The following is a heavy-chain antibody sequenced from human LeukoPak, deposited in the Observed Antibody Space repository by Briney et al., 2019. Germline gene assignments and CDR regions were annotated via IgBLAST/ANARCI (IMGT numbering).Heavy chain of an antibody. CDR1: GLTFSSYG. D-gene: IGHD3-22*01. V-gene: IGHV3-33*06. Sequence: GGSLRLSCAASGLTFSSYGMHWVRQAPGKGLEWVAVIWYDGSNKYYADSVKGRFTISRDNSKNTLYLQMNSLRAEDTAVYYCAKEGYYDSSGYPYFDYWGQGTLVTVSS. J-gene: IGHJ4*02. CDR3: AKEGYYDSSGYPYFDY. CDR2: IWYDGSNK.